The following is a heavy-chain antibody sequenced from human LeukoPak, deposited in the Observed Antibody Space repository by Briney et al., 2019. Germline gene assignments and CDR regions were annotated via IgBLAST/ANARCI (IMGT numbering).Heavy chain of an antibody. CDR3: ARPRIAVVGNAFDI. J-gene: IGHJ3*02. D-gene: IGHD6-19*01. CDR1: GGSFSGYY. V-gene: IGHV4-34*01. Sequence: PSETLSLTCAVYGGSFSGYYWSWIRQPPGKGLEWIGEINHSGSTNYNPSLKSRVTISVDTSKNQFSLKLSSVTAADTAVYYCARPRIAVVGNAFDIWGQGTMVTVSS. CDR2: INHSGST.